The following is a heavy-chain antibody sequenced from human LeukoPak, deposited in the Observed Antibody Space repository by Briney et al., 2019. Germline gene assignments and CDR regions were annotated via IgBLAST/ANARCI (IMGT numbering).Heavy chain of an antibody. CDR2: IYYSGST. CDR3: ASSPYFDWLLRIDY. V-gene: IGHV4-39*07. J-gene: IGHJ4*02. CDR1: GGSISSSSYY. Sequence: SETLSLTCTVSGGSISSSSYYWGWIRQPPGKVLEWIGSIYYSGSTYYNPSLKSRVTISVDTSKNQFSLKLSSVTAADTAVYYCASSPYFDWLLRIDYWGQGTLVTVSS. D-gene: IGHD3-9*01.